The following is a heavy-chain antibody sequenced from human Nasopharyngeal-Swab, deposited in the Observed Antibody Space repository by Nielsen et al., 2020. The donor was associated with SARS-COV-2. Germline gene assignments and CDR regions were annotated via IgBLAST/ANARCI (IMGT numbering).Heavy chain of an antibody. V-gene: IGHV3-9*01. CDR1: GGSISSDY. J-gene: IGHJ6*02. D-gene: IGHD3-10*01. CDR2: INWNSGSP. CDR3: AKDMGNYYGSTRMDV. Sequence: LSLTCSVSGGSISSDYWSWVRQAPGKGLEWVSGINWNSGSPGYADSVKGRFTISRDNAKNTLYLQMNSLRPEDTALYYCAKDMGNYYGSTRMDVWGQGTTVTVSS.